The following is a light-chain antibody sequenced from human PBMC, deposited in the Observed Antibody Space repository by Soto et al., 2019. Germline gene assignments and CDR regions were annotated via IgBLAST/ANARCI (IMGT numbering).Light chain of an antibody. CDR1: QSVSRY. CDR3: HQRSVWPST. V-gene: IGKV3-11*01. J-gene: IGKJ4*01. Sequence: EIVLTQSPATLSSSPGERAARSCRASQSVSRYLAWYQQKPGQAPRLLIYDASKRAPGIPARFTGSGSGTDFTPTISGLDPEECAVYCWHQRSVWPSTVGGGTKVEI. CDR2: DAS.